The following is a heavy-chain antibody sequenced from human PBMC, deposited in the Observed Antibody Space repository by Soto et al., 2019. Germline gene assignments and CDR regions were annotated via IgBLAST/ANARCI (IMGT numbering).Heavy chain of an antibody. CDR3: ARDYYRFNSGYWFSMDV. V-gene: IGHV3-30-3*01. CDR2: ISYDGSNK. D-gene: IGHD5-12*01. CDR1: GFTFSSYA. J-gene: IGHJ6*02. Sequence: QVQLVESGGGVVQPGRSLRLSCAASGFTFSSYAMHWVRQAPGKGLEWVAVISYDGSNKYYADSVKGRFTISRDNSKNTLYLQMNSLLAEYAAVYYCARDYYRFNSGYWFSMDVWGHGTTVTVSS.